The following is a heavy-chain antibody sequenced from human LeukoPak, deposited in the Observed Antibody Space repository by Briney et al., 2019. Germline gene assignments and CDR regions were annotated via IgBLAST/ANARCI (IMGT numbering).Heavy chain of an antibody. CDR2: ISGSGGST. CDR1: GFTFSSYA. V-gene: IGHV3-23*01. D-gene: IGHD3-22*01. Sequence: PGGSLRLSCAASGFTFSSYAMSWVRQAPGKGLEWVSAISGSGGSTYYADSVKGRFTISRDNAKNSLYLQMNSLRAEDTAVYYCARDEVPSYYDSSGYYYYWGQGTLVTVSS. J-gene: IGHJ4*02. CDR3: ARDEVPSYYDSSGYYYY.